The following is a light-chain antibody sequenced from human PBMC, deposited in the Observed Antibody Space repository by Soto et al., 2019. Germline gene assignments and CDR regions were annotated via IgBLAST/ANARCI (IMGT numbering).Light chain of an antibody. CDR3: QYYAGVWT. Sequence: IQMTQSPSTLSASVGDRVTIICRASQSISSWLAWYQQKPGKAPKLLIYDASSLESGVPSRFSGSGSGTDFILTISSLQPDDFATYYCQYYAGVWTFGQGTKVDIK. J-gene: IGKJ1*01. CDR1: QSISSW. CDR2: DAS. V-gene: IGKV1-5*02.